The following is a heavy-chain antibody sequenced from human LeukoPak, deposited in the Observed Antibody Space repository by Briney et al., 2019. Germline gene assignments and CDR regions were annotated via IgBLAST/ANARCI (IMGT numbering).Heavy chain of an antibody. Sequence: GSLRLSCAASGFTFSNYWMSWVRQAPGKGLEWAANIKEDGSEKYYVDSVKGRFTISRDNAKNSLYLQMNSLRAEDTAVYYCARTIRGYWGQGTLVTVSS. V-gene: IGHV3-7*01. CDR1: GFTFSNYW. CDR2: IKEDGSEK. J-gene: IGHJ4*02. D-gene: IGHD3-10*01. CDR3: ARTIRGY.